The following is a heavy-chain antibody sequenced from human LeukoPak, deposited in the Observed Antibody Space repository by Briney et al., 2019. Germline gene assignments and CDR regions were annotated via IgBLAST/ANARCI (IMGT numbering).Heavy chain of an antibody. Sequence: GASVKVSCKASGYTFTSYGIIWVRQAPGQGLEWMGWISAYNGNTNYAQKLQGRVTMTRDTSTSTAYMELRSLRSDDTAVYYCARDLGGYSYGSGDYWGQGTLVTVSS. V-gene: IGHV1-18*01. D-gene: IGHD5-18*01. CDR1: GYTFTSYG. CDR2: ISAYNGNT. J-gene: IGHJ4*02. CDR3: ARDLGGYSYGSGDY.